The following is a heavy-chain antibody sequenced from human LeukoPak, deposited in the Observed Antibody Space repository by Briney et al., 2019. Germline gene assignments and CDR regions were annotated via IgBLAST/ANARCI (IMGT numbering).Heavy chain of an antibody. CDR1: GFTFSSYW. D-gene: IGHD6-19*01. CDR2: IKQDGSEK. J-gene: IGHJ4*02. CDR3: ARTVAVAGTYYFDY. V-gene: IGHV3-7*01. Sequence: QPGGSLRLSCAASGFTFSSYWMSWVRQAPGKGLEWVANIKQDGSEKYYVDSVKGRFTISRDNAKNSLYLQMNSLRAEDTAVYYCARTVAVAGTYYFDYWGQGTLVTVSS.